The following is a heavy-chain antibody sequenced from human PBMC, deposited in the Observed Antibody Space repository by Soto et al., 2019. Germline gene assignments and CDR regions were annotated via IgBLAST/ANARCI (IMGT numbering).Heavy chain of an antibody. J-gene: IGHJ5*02. CDR3: ARRVFP. CDR1: GGSISSGGYY. Sequence: QVQLQESGPGLVKPSQTLSLTCTVSGGSISSGGYYWSWIRQHPGKGLEWIGYIDYSGSTYYKPALNRRVTISVDKSKTQFPLKLRSVTAAGTAMYYCARRVFPWGQGTLVTVSS. V-gene: IGHV4-31*03. D-gene: IGHD2-8*01. CDR2: IDYSGST.